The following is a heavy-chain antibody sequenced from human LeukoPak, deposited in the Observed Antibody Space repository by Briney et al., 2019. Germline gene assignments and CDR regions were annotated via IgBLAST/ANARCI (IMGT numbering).Heavy chain of an antibody. CDR1: GFTVSSNY. D-gene: IGHD2-15*01. V-gene: IGHV3-53*01. Sequence: PGGSLRLSCAASGFTVSSNYMSWVRQAPGKGLEWVSVIYSGGSTYYADSVKGRFTISRDNSKNTLYLQMNSLGAEDTAVYYCARGYCSGGSCYTLWFDPWGQGTLVTVSS. CDR2: IYSGGST. CDR3: ARGYCSGGSCYTLWFDP. J-gene: IGHJ5*02.